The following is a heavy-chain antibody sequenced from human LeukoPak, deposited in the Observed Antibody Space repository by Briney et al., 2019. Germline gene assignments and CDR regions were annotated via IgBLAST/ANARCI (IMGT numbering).Heavy chain of an antibody. CDR2: FDPEDGET. J-gene: IGHJ6*04. D-gene: IGHD3-10*01. CDR3: ATLMFRGVIGDDYYGMDV. CDR1: GSTLTKLP. V-gene: IGHV1-24*01. Sequence: ASVRVSCKVSGSTLTKLPVHWVRQTPGKGLEWMGGFDPEDGETINGQKFQGRVTMTEDTSTDTAYMELSSLRSEDTAVYYCATLMFRGVIGDDYYGMDVWGKGTTVTVSS.